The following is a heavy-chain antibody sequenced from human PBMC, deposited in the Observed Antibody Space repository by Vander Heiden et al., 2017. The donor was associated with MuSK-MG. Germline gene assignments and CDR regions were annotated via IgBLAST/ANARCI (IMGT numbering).Heavy chain of an antibody. D-gene: IGHD3-3*01. V-gene: IGHV3-23*01. Sequence: EVQLLESGGGLVQPGGSLRLSCAASGFTFSTYAMNWVRQAPGKGLEWVSTISGTGDSTWYAESVKGRFTISRDNSKNTLYLQMNTLRAEDTAIYYCARDFRVGTVADGFDIWGLGTMVTVSP. CDR2: ISGTGDST. CDR3: ARDFRVGTVADGFDI. J-gene: IGHJ3*02. CDR1: GFTFSTYA.